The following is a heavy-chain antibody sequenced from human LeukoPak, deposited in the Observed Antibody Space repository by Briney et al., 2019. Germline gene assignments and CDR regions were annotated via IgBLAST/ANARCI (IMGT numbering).Heavy chain of an antibody. J-gene: IGHJ4*02. D-gene: IGHD6-13*01. Sequence: PSETLSLTCTVSGGSISSGGYYWGWIRQHPGKGLEWIGYIYYSGSTYYNPSLKSRVTISVDTSKNQFSLKLSSVTAADTAVYYCARDRGPPYSSSWYSDYWGQGTLVTVSS. V-gene: IGHV4-31*03. CDR3: ARDRGPPYSSSWYSDY. CDR2: IYYSGST. CDR1: GGSISSGGYY.